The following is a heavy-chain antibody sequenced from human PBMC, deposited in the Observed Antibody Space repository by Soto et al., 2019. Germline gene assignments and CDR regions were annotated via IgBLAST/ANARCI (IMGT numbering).Heavy chain of an antibody. Sequence: SETLYLTCTVSGVSISSYNWTSIRQSPGKCLYWFGYIYYSGSTNYNPSLKSRVTISVDTSKNQFSLKLSSVTAADTAVYYCARGVTMVRGVIIPRAYFDYWGQGTLVTVS. CDR1: GVSISSYN. CDR2: IYYSGST. V-gene: IGHV4-59*01. J-gene: IGHJ4*02. D-gene: IGHD3-10*01. CDR3: ARGVTMVRGVIIPRAYFDY.